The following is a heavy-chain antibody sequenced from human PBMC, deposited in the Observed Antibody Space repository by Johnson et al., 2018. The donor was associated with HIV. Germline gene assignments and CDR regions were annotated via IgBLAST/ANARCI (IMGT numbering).Heavy chain of an antibody. CDR1: GFTVRSNY. D-gene: IGHD6-13*01. CDR3: ARETRGSSWFDAFDI. Sequence: VQLVETGGGLIQPGGSLRLSCAASGFTVRSNYMSWVRQAPGKGLEWVSSISGSGGTTDYADSVKGRFTISRDNSKNTLYLQMNSLRAEDTAVYYCARETRGSSWFDAFDIWGQGTMVTVSS. V-gene: IGHV3-53*02. CDR2: SGSGGTT. J-gene: IGHJ3*02.